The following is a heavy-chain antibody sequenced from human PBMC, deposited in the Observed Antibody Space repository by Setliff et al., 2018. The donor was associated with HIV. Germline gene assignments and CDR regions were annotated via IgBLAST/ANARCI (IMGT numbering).Heavy chain of an antibody. CDR3: ARPRTYCSGGSCYLGPDY. D-gene: IGHD2-15*01. CDR2: ISYDGSKK. J-gene: IGHJ4*02. V-gene: IGHV3-30-3*01. CDR1: GFTFSSYA. Sequence: PGESLKISCATSGFTFSSYALHWVRQAPGKGLEWVAVISYDGSKKYYADSVKGRFTISRDNSKDTLYLQTNSLRAEDTAVYYCARPRTYCSGGSCYLGPDYWGQGTLVTVSS.